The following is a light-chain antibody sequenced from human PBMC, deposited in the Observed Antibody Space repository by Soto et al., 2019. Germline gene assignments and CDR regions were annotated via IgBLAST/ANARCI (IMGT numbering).Light chain of an antibody. Sequence: QSVLTQVASVSGSPGQSITISCTGTSSDVFNYNYVSWYQQHPGKAPKLIIYDVSNRPSGVSNRFSGSKSGNMASLTISGLQAEDEADYHCSSYISSSTLYVFGTGTKVTVL. CDR1: SSDVFNYNY. CDR2: DVS. J-gene: IGLJ1*01. CDR3: SSYISSSTLYV. V-gene: IGLV2-14*01.